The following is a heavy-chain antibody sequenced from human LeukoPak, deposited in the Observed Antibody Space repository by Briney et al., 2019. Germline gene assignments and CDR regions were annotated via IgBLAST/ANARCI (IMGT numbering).Heavy chain of an antibody. CDR3: ARDWGYCSSTSCVTDYYYYYYMDV. V-gene: IGHV4-4*07. Sequence: KPSETLSLTCTVSGGSISSYYWSWIRQPAGKGLEWIGRIYTSGSTNYNPSLKSRVTMSVDTSKNQFSLKLSSMTAADTAVYYCARDWGYCSSTSCVTDYYYYYYMDVWGKGTTVTVSS. CDR1: GGSISSYY. CDR2: IYTSGST. J-gene: IGHJ6*03. D-gene: IGHD2-2*01.